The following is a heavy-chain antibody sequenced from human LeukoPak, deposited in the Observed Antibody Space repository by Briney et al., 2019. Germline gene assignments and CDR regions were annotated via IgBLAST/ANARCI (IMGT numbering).Heavy chain of an antibody. D-gene: IGHD3-22*01. Sequence: SGGSLRLACAAAGFTFSSYAMRWVRQAAGKWLEWVAVISYDGSNKYYADHVKGRFTISRDNSKNTLYMQMNSLRAEDTAVYYCARWNYYDSNGLTYFDYWGQGTLVTVSS. CDR1: GFTFSSYA. CDR2: ISYDGSNK. V-gene: IGHV3-30*04. J-gene: IGHJ4*02. CDR3: ARWNYYDSNGLTYFDY.